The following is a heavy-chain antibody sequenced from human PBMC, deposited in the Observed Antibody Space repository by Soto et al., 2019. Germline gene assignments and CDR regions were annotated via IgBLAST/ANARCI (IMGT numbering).Heavy chain of an antibody. CDR2: IYPGDSDT. CDR1: GYSFTSYW. J-gene: IGHJ6*02. CDR3: AASIFYYGMDV. V-gene: IGHV5-51*01. Sequence: GESLKISCKGSGYSFTSYWIGWVRQMPGKGLEWMGIIYPGDSDTKYNPSFQGQVTISADKSITTTYLQWSSLKASDTAIYYCAASIFYYGMDVWGQGTTVTVSS.